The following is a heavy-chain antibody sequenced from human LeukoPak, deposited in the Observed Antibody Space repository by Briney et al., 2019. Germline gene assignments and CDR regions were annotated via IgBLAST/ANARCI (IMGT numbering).Heavy chain of an antibody. D-gene: IGHD5-24*01. V-gene: IGHV4-59*01. Sequence: SETLSLTCTVSGGSISSYYWSWIRQPPGKGLEWIGYIYYSGSTNYNPSLKSRVTIPVDTSKNQFSLKLSSVTAADTAVYYCARGGAVEMATIDAFDIWGQGTMVTVSS. CDR1: GGSISSYY. CDR3: ARGGAVEMATIDAFDI. CDR2: IYYSGST. J-gene: IGHJ3*02.